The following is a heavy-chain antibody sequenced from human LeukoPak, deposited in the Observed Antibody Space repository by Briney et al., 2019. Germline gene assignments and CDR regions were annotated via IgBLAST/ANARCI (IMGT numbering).Heavy chain of an antibody. CDR3: ARDPKGLRETDWFDP. CDR2: IYYSGST. V-gene: IGHV4-39*07. J-gene: IGHJ5*02. D-gene: IGHD5-24*01. Sequence: SETLSLTCTVSGGSISSSSYYWGWIRQPPGKGLEWIGSIYYSGSTYYNPSLKSRVTISVDTSKNQFSLKLSSVTAADTAVYYCARDPKGLRETDWFDPWGQGTLVTVSS. CDR1: GGSISSSSYY.